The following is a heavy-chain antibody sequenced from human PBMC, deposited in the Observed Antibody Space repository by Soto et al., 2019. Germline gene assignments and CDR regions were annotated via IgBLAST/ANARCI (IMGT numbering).Heavy chain of an antibody. CDR1: GFTFSTYA. D-gene: IGHD2-21*02. J-gene: IGHJ3*02. V-gene: IGHV3-23*05. Sequence: EGQVVESGGDLVQPGDSLTISCAASGFTFSTYAMSWVRQAPGKGLEWVSGIHKTGTITFYADSVKGRFTISRDNSKNTLYLHMRSLRDGDTAVYYCARQYCGGDCYLAFDIWGQGTLVTVSS. CDR3: ARQYCGGDCYLAFDI. CDR2: IHKTGTIT.